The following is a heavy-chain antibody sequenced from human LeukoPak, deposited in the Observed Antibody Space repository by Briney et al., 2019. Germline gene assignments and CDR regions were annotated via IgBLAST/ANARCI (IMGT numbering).Heavy chain of an antibody. CDR1: GGSISSYY. D-gene: IGHD6-6*01. J-gene: IGHJ4*02. V-gene: IGHV4-59*05. CDR3: ARRPYSSSSGSGDY. Sequence: SETLPLTCTVSGGSISSYYWSWIRQPPGKGLEWIGSIYYSGSTYYNPSLKSRVTISVDTSKNQFSLKLSSVTAADTAVYYCARRPYSSSSGSGDYWGQGTLVTVSS. CDR2: IYYSGST.